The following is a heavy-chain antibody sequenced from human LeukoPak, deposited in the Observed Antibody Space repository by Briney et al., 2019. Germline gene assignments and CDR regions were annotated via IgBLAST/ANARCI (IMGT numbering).Heavy chain of an antibody. D-gene: IGHD1-26*01. CDR2: IKRDGSGE. J-gene: IGHJ4*02. Sequence: GGSLRLSCAASGLIFGSRWMSWIRQAPGKGLEWVANIKRDGSGEYYLDSVKGRFTISRDNAKNSLYLRMNSLRAEDTAVYYCASLLGDKTIFDFWGQGTLVTVSS. CDR1: GLIFGSRW. V-gene: IGHV3-7*01. CDR3: ASLLGDKTIFDF.